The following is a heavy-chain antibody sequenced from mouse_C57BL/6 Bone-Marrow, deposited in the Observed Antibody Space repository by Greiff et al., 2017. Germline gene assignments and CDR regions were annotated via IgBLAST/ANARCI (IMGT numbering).Heavy chain of an antibody. CDR3: ARDYYGPGYYFDY. D-gene: IGHD1-2*01. Sequence: QVQLQQSGAELARPGASVKLSCKASGYTFTSYWITWVQQRPGQGLEWIGDIYPGSGSTNYNEKFKSKATLTVDTSSSTAYMQLSSLTSEDSAVYYGARDYYGPGYYFDYWGQGTTLTVSS. J-gene: IGHJ2*01. CDR1: GYTFTSYW. CDR2: IYPGSGST. V-gene: IGHV1-55*01.